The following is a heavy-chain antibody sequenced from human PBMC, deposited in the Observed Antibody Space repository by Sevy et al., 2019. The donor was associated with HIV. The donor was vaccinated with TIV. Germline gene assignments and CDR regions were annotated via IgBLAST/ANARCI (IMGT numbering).Heavy chain of an antibody. Sequence: GGSLRLSCAASGLTFSSYWMSWVRQAPGKGLEWVAHIKQDGSEKYYVDSGKGRFTISRDNAKNSLYLQMNSLRAEDTAVYYCAREDVILWFGELNYYYCMDVWGQGTTVTVSS. CDR1: GLTFSSYW. V-gene: IGHV3-7*01. CDR2: IKQDGSEK. J-gene: IGHJ6*02. D-gene: IGHD3-10*01. CDR3: AREDVILWFGELNYYYCMDV.